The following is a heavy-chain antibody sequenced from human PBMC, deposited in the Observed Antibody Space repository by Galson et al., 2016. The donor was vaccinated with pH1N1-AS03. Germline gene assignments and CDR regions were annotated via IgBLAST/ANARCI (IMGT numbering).Heavy chain of an antibody. CDR2: IYNDDTT. CDR3: ARWSRGGNFASLDP. CDR1: GFTVSNSS. Sequence: SLRLSCAASGFTVSNSSLSWIRQAPGKGLEWVSIIYNDDTTYYADSLKGRFTISRDNSKNTLYLQMNSLRAEDTAVYYCARWSRGGNFASLDPWGQGTLVTVSS. V-gene: IGHV3-53*01. J-gene: IGHJ5*02. D-gene: IGHD4-23*01.